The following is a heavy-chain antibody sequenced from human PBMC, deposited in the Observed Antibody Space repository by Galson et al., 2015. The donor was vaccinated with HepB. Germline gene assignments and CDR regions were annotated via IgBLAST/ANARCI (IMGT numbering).Heavy chain of an antibody. CDR2: ISGSGGST. V-gene: IGHV3-23*01. J-gene: IGHJ4*02. CDR3: ANCGSGSYYNTPIDY. CDR1: GFTFSSYA. Sequence: SLRLSCAASGFTFSSYAMSWVRQAPGKGLEWVSAISGSGGSTYYADSVKGRFTISRDNSKNTLYLQMNSLRAEDTAVYYCANCGSGSYYNTPIDYWGQGTLVTVSS. D-gene: IGHD3-10*01.